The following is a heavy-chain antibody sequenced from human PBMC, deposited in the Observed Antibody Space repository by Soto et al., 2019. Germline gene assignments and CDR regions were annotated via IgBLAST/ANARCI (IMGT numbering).Heavy chain of an antibody. CDR2: ISFDGSIK. Sequence: QVQLVESGGGVVQPGRSLRLSCAASGFTFSHYGMEWVRQAPGKGLEWVACISFDGSIKHYSDSVHGRFSISRDNYRGTLSLPMNSLGAEDTAMYYCAKDDSEYSNYWSSFDYWGQGALVAVSS. D-gene: IGHD4-4*01. CDR3: AKDDSEYSNYWSSFDY. CDR1: GFTFSHYG. J-gene: IGHJ4*02. V-gene: IGHV3-30*18.